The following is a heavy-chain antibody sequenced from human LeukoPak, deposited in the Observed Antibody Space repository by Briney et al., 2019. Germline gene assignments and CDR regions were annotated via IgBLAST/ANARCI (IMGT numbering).Heavy chain of an antibody. Sequence: GGSLRLSCVASGFTFGKYWMSWVRQAPGKGLEWVANIKLDGSEKNYVDSVKGRFTISRDNTKNSLYLQMNSLRAKDTAVFYCARDQYDTWSRRGNFDSWGQGTLVIVSS. V-gene: IGHV3-7*03. D-gene: IGHD3-3*01. CDR1: GFTFGKYW. J-gene: IGHJ4*02. CDR3: ARDQYDTWSRRGNFDS. CDR2: IKLDGSEK.